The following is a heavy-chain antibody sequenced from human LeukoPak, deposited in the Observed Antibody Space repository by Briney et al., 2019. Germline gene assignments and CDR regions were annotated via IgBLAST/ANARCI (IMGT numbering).Heavy chain of an antibody. Sequence: PSETLSLTCTVSGGSISSYYWSWIRQPPGKGLEWIGYIHYSGSTNYNPSLKSRVTISVDTSKNQFSLKLSSVTAADTAVYYCARTRDGYNLFDYWGQGTLVTVSS. J-gene: IGHJ4*02. V-gene: IGHV4-59*01. D-gene: IGHD5-24*01. CDR2: IHYSGST. CDR1: GGSISSYY. CDR3: ARTRDGYNLFDY.